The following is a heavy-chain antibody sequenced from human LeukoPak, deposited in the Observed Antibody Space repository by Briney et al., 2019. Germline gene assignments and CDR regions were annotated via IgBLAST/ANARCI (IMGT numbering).Heavy chain of an antibody. Sequence: GGSLRLSCAASGFTFSSYWMSWVRQAPGKGLEWVANIKQDGSEKYYVDSVEGRFTISRDNAKNSLYLQMNSLRAEDTAVYYCARDTLTMSLDYYDAHSPFDYYYYGMDVWGQGTTVTVSS. CDR2: IKQDGSEK. J-gene: IGHJ6*02. V-gene: IGHV3-7*01. D-gene: IGHD3-22*01. CDR3: ARDTLTMSLDYYDAHSPFDYYYYGMDV. CDR1: GFTFSSYW.